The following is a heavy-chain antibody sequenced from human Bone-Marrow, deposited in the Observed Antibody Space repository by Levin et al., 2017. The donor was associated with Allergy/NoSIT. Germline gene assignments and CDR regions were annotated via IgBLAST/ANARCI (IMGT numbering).Heavy chain of an antibody. CDR2: ISWNSGNT. J-gene: IGHJ5*02. CDR3: IKDFQSSASGWNYWFDP. V-gene: IGHV3-9*01. CDR1: GFTFEDYA. D-gene: IGHD6-19*01. Sequence: SLKISCAASGFTFEDYAMHWVRQAPGKGLEWVSGISWNSGNTAYADSVKGRFTISRDNAKNSLYLQMNALRVEDTAFYYCIKDFQSSASGWNYWFDPWGQGTLVSVSS.